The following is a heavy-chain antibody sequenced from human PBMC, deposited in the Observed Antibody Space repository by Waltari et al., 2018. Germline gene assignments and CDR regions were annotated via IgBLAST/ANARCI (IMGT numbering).Heavy chain of an antibody. J-gene: IGHJ6*02. D-gene: IGHD4-17*01. CDR3: ARVGTVTQMYYYYGLDV. V-gene: IGHV3-30-3*01. CDR2: ISYDGTKT. Sequence: QMQLMESGGGVVQGGRSLRLSCAASGFTFGTYNMTWVRQAPGNGLEWVALISYDGTKTFYADSVKGRFTISRDNSKNTLYLQMNTLRDEDTAVYYCARVGTVTQMYYYYGLDVWGQGTTVSVS. CDR1: GFTFGTYN.